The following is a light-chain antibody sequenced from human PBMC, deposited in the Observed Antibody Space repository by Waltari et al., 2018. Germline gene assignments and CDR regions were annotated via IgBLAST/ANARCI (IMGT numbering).Light chain of an antibody. CDR2: DAS. J-gene: IGKJ3*01. Sequence: DIQMAQSPSSLSASVGDRVTITCRASQNINNYLIWYQQKSGKAPKLLIYDASNLDTGVPSRFSGSGSGTDFTLTVSSLQPEDIAVYYCQQYANVPVTFGPGTKVEIK. V-gene: IGKV1-33*01. CDR1: QNINNY. CDR3: QQYANVPVT.